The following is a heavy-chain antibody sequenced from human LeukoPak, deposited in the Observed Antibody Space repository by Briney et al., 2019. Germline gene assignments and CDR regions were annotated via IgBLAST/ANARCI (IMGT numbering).Heavy chain of an antibody. Sequence: SETLSLTCTVSGGSISSYYWSWIRQPPGKGLEWIGYIYYSGSTNYNPSLKSRVTISVDTSKNQFSLKLSSVTAADTAVYYCARGRTFTYYYYYMDVWGKGTTVTVSS. CDR3: ARGRTFTYYYYYMDV. CDR1: GGSISSYY. J-gene: IGHJ6*03. CDR2: IYYSGST. V-gene: IGHV4-59*01.